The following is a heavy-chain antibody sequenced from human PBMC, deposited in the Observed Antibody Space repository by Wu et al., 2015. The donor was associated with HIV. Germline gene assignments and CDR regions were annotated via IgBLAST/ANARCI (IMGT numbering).Heavy chain of an antibody. CDR2: MNPNSGNT. V-gene: IGHV1-8*01. CDR1: GYTFTSYD. J-gene: IGHJ5*02. Sequence: QVQLVQSGAEVKKPGASVKVSCKASGYTFTSYDINWVRQATGQGLEWMGWMNPNSGNTGYAQKFQGRVTMTRNTSISTAYMELSSLRSEDTAVYYCATTSPGYCSGGSCYWGNWFDPWGQGTLVTVSS. D-gene: IGHD2-15*01. CDR3: ATTSPGYCSGGSCYWGNWFDP.